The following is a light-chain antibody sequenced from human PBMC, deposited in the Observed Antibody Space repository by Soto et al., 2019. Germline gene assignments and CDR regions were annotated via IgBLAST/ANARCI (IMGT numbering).Light chain of an antibody. Sequence: QLVLTQPPSASGTPGQTVTMSCSGTSSNIGSNAVNWFQHLPGTAPKLLIYSNRQRPSGVPDRFSASRSGTSASLAISGLQSDDEADYYCTTWDDSLNGRVFGGGTKLTVL. CDR1: SSNIGSNA. V-gene: IGLV1-44*01. J-gene: IGLJ3*02. CDR3: TTWDDSLNGRV. CDR2: SNR.